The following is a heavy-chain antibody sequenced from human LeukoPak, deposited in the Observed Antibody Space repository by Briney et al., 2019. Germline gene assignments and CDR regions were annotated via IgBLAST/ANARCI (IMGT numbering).Heavy chain of an antibody. D-gene: IGHD3-3*01. J-gene: IGHJ6*03. CDR1: GRSISSYY. CDR3: ASPGSGFWSGYMDV. V-gene: IGHV4-59*08. Sequence: SETLSLTCTVSGRSISSYYWSWIRQPPGKGLEWLGYVYYSRSTNYNPSLKSRVPISVDTSKDQFSLKLGSVTAADTAVYYCASPGSGFWSGYMDVWGKGTTVTVSS. CDR2: VYYSRST.